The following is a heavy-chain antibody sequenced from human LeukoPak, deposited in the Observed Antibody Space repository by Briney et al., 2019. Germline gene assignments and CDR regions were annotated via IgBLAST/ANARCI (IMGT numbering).Heavy chain of an antibody. Sequence: GGSLRLSCTASGFTFDDFGMSWVRQARGKGLEWVSTIGGRGGSTYYADSVKGRFTISRDNSKNTLYLQMNSLRAEDTAVYYCAKQGRDWLRDYYYYMDVWGKGTTVTISS. V-gene: IGHV3-23*01. CDR1: GFTFDDFG. J-gene: IGHJ6*03. D-gene: IGHD3-9*01. CDR2: IGGRGGST. CDR3: AKQGRDWLRDYYYYMDV.